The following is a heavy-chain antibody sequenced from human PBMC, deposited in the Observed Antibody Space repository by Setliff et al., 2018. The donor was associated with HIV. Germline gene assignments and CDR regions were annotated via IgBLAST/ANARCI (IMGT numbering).Heavy chain of an antibody. V-gene: IGHV3-30*02. Sequence: GGSLRLSCAASGFTFSNYGMHWVRQAPGKGLEWVAFIRYDGSNTYYVDSVKGRFTISRENSKNTLYLQMNSLRPEDTAVYYCAKDVCSGAYCYAYYYYGMDVWGQGTMVTVSS. J-gene: IGHJ6*02. CDR2: IRYDGSNT. CDR1: GFTFSNYG. D-gene: IGHD2-15*01. CDR3: AKDVCSGAYCYAYYYYGMDV.